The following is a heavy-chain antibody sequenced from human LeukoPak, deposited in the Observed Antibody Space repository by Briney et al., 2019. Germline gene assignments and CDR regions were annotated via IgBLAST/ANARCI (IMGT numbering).Heavy chain of an antibody. CDR3: AKDWDYDILTGYYSSATEYFQH. V-gene: IGHV3-23*01. D-gene: IGHD3-9*01. J-gene: IGHJ1*01. CDR1: GFTFSSYA. Sequence: GGSLRLSCAASGFTFSSYAMHWVRQAPGKGLEWVSAISGSGGSTYYADSVKGRFTISRDNSKNTLYLQMNSLRAEDTAVYYCAKDWDYDILTGYYSSATEYFQHWGQGTLVTVSS. CDR2: ISGSGGST.